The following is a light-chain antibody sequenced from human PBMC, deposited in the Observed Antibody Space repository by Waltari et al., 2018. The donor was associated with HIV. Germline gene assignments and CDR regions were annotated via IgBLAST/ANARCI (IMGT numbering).Light chain of an antibody. V-gene: IGLV2-14*03. CDR2: DVS. CDR1: TRDLGSHNH. CDR3: SSYITSLLSYI. J-gene: IGLJ1*01. Sequence: QSALTQPPSVSGSPGHSITSSCTGTTRDLGSHNHFAWYQQCPGGRPKLLIYDVSNRASGVSNRFSGAKSGNTASLIISGLQPEDECDYYCSSYITSLLSYIFASGTKVIV.